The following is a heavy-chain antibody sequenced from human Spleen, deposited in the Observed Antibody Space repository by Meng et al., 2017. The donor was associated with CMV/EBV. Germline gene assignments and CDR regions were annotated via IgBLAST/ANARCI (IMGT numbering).Heavy chain of an antibody. CDR1: GYTFTGYY. Sequence: ASVKVSCKASGYTFTGYYMHWVRQAPGQGLEWMGWINPHSGVTDYAQKFQGRVTMTRDTSISTAYMELTRLTSDDTAVYYCARDNNWGPDYWGQGTLVTVSS. J-gene: IGHJ4*02. CDR3: ARDNNWGPDY. CDR2: INPHSGVT. D-gene: IGHD7-27*01. V-gene: IGHV1-2*02.